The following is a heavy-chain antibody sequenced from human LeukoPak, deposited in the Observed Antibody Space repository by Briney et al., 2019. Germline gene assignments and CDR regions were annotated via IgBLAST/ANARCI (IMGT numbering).Heavy chain of an antibody. Sequence: SETLSLTCAVYGGSFSGYYWSWIRQPPGKGLEWIGEINHSGSTNYNPSLKSRVTISVDTSKNQFSLKLSSVTAADTAVYYCARRRWGGYYFDYWGRGTLVTVSS. J-gene: IGHJ4*02. CDR3: ARRRWGGYYFDY. D-gene: IGHD3-16*01. CDR2: INHSGST. V-gene: IGHV4-34*01. CDR1: GGSFSGYY.